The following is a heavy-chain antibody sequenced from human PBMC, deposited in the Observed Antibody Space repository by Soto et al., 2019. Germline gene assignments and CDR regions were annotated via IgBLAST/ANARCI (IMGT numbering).Heavy chain of an antibody. D-gene: IGHD3-10*01. CDR3: ARGLRGSGSYYRGGYNWFDP. CDR2: IYYSGST. CDR1: GGSISSGDYY. V-gene: IGHV4-30-4*01. Sequence: SETLSLTCTVSGGSISSGDYYWSWIRQPPGKGLEWIGYIYYSGSTYYNPSLKSRVTISVDTSKNQFSLKLSSVTAADTAVYYCARGLRGSGSYYRGGYNWFDPWGQGTLVTVSS. J-gene: IGHJ5*02.